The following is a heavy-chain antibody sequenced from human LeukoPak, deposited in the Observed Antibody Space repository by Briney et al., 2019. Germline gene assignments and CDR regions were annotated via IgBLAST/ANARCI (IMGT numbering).Heavy chain of an antibody. J-gene: IGHJ5*01. CDR3: AGDLWNFYDDSGYNRDFDS. V-gene: IGHV1-18*01. Sequence: GASVKVSFKATSRISWVRQAPGQGLEWMGWIGTYGGDTYYAQKFQGRITVTTDTSTSTVYMELRNLRSDDTAVYYCAGDLWNFYDDSGYNRDFDSWGQGTLVTVSS. D-gene: IGHD3-22*01. CDR1: TSR. CDR2: IGTYGGDT.